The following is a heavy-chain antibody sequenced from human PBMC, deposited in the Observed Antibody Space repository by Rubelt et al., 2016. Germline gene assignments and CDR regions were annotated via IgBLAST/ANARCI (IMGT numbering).Heavy chain of an antibody. D-gene: IGHD3-22*01. J-gene: IGHJ6*02. CDR2: ISYDGSNK. CDR1: GFTFSSYA. V-gene: IGHV3-30*04. Sequence: GGGVVQPGRSLRLSCAASGFTFSSYAMHWVRQAPGKGLEWVAVISYDGSNKYYADSVKGRFTISRDNSKNTLYLQMNSLRDEDTALYYCARDLYDSSGDSHGMDVWGQGTTVTVYS. CDR3: ARDLYDSSGDSHGMDV.